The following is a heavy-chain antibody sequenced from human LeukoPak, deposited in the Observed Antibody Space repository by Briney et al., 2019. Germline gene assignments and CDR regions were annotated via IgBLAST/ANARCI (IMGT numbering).Heavy chain of an antibody. CDR1: GYTFTGYY. D-gene: IGHD3-22*01. J-gene: IGHJ5*02. CDR3: ARDLAYYYDSSGYRNWFDP. V-gene: IGHV1-2*02. CDR2: TNPNSGGT. Sequence: ASVKVSCKASGYTFTGYYMHWVRQAPGQGLEWMGWTNPNSGGTNYAQKFQGRVTMTRDTSISTAYMELSRLRSDDTAVYYCARDLAYYYDSSGYRNWFDPWGQGTLVTVSS.